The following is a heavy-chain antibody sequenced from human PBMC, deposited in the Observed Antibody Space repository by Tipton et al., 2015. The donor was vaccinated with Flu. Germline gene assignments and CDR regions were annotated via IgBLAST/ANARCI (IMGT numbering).Heavy chain of an antibody. J-gene: IGHJ4*02. V-gene: IGHV3-30*02. Sequence: SLRLSCAASGFTFRTNGMHWVRQAPGKGLEWVAHIRSDETTEYADSVKGRFTISRDNSKDMLYLQMNSPRAEGTAVFYCAKSGGFDSWNQGALVIVSS. CDR3: AKSGGFDS. CDR2: IRSDETTE. D-gene: IGHD1-26*01. CDR1: GFTFRTNG.